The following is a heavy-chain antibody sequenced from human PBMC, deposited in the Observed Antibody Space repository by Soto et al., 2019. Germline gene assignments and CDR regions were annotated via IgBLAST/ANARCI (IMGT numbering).Heavy chain of an antibody. V-gene: IGHV1-69*02. J-gene: IGHJ6*02. CDR2: IIPILGIA. CDR1: GGTFSSYT. Sequence: QVQLVQSGAEVKKPGSSVKVSCKASGGTFSSYTISWVRQAPGQGLEWMGRIIPILGIANYAQKFQGRVTMTEDKSTSTAYMEPSSPRSADTAVYYCARGFFSEGYYYYGIDVWGQGTTVTVSS. CDR3: ARGFFSEGYYYYGIDV. D-gene: IGHD3-10*01.